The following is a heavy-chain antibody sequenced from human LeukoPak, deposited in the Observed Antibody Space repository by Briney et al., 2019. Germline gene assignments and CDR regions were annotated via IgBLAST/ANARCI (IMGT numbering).Heavy chain of an antibody. V-gene: IGHV3-21*06. D-gene: IGHD6-13*01. CDR3: ARDRSSWSEGFDY. J-gene: IGHJ4*02. Sequence: GGSLRLSCEASGFTFNTYSMNWARQAPGKGLEWVSSIDSSGGYMFYADSVKGRFIISRDNAKDSLYLQMNSLRVEDTAVYYCARDRSSWSEGFDYWGQGTLVTVSS. CDR2: IDSSGGYM. CDR1: GFTFNTYS.